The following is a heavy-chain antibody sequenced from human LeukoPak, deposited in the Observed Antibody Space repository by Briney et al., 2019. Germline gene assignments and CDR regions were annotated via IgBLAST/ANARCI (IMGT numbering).Heavy chain of an antibody. V-gene: IGHV3-33*01. Sequence: GTSLRLSCAASGFPFSSYGMHWVRQAPGKGLEWVARLVYDARSDYANSVKGRFSISSDDSKNTLFLDMSNLRVEDTALYYCARDLSAAFDFWGQGVLVTVSS. D-gene: IGHD6-19*01. CDR3: ARDLSAAFDF. CDR1: GFPFSSYG. CDR2: LVYDARS. J-gene: IGHJ4*02.